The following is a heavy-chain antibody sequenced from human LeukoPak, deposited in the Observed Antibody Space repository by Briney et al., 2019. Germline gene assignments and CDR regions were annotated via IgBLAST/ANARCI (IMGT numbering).Heavy chain of an antibody. CDR3: TTGYCSSTSCWYYFDR. CDR2: IKSKTDGGTT. Sequence: PGGFLRLSCAASGFTFSNAWISWVRQAPGKGLEWVGHIKSKTDGGTTDYAAPVKGRFTISRDDSKNTLYLQMNSLKAEDTGVYYCTTGYCSSTSCWYYFDRWGQGTLVTVSS. D-gene: IGHD2-2*01. J-gene: IGHJ4*02. V-gene: IGHV3-15*01. CDR1: GFTFSNAW.